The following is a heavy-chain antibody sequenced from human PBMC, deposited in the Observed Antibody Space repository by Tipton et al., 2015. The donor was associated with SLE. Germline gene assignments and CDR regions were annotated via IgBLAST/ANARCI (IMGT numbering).Heavy chain of an antibody. CDR1: GGSFSGYY. D-gene: IGHD6-25*01. V-gene: IGHV4-34*01. Sequence: LSLTCAVYGGSFSGYYWSWIRQPPGKGLEWIGESNPSGSTNYNPSLKSRVTISVDTSKNQLSLKLTSVTAADTAVYYCARTEVGGYSHDAFDLWGHGTMVTVSS. CDR2: SNPSGST. J-gene: IGHJ3*01. CDR3: ARTEVGGYSHDAFDL.